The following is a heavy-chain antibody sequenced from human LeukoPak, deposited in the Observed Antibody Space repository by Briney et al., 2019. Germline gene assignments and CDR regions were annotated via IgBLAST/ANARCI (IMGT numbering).Heavy chain of an antibody. V-gene: IGHV4-59*01. CDR3: ASAPPSLLWFGEFNDY. Sequence: SETLSLTCTVSGGPISSYYWSWIRQPPGKGLEWIGYIYYSGSTNYNPSLKSRVTISVDTSKNQFSLKLSSVTAADTAVYYCASAPPSLLWFGEFNDYWGQGTLVTVSS. D-gene: IGHD3-10*01. CDR1: GGPISSYY. CDR2: IYYSGST. J-gene: IGHJ4*02.